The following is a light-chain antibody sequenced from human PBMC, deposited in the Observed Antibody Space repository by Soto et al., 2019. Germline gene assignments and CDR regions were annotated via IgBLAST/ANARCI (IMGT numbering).Light chain of an antibody. V-gene: IGKV2-28*01. Sequence: IVRTQSPLSLPVTPGEPASISCRSSQSLLHSNGYNYLDWYLKKPGQSPQLLIYLGSNRASGVPDRFSGSGSGTDFTLKISRVEAEDVGVYYCMQALQTPWTFGQGTKWIS. CDR3: MQALQTPWT. CDR2: LGS. J-gene: IGKJ1*01. CDR1: QSLLHSNGYNY.